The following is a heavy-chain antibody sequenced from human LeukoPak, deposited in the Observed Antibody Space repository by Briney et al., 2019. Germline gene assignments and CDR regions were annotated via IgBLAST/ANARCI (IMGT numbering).Heavy chain of an antibody. CDR3: ARGSTVVTRYDFDY. CDR2: INHSGST. V-gene: IGHV4-34*01. J-gene: IGHJ4*02. D-gene: IGHD4-23*01. CDR1: GGSFSGYY. Sequence: SETLSLTCAVYGGSFSGYYWSWISQPPGKGLEWIGEINHSGSTNYNPSLKSRVTISVDTSKNQFSLKPSSVTAADTAVYYCARGSTVVTRYDFDYWGQGTLVTVSS.